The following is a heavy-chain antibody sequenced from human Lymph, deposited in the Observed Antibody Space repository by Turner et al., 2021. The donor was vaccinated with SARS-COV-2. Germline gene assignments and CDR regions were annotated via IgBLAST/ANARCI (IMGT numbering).Heavy chain of an antibody. Sequence: QVQLLESGPRLAKPLETLSLTCTFSGGSMNSNYWSWIRQPPGKRLEWIGYIYYRGSTKYNPSLEGRVSISVDTSRNQFSLNLTSVTAADTAIYYCARETVNNWVDPWGQGTLVTVSS. D-gene: IGHD2-21*02. CDR1: GGSMNSNY. CDR2: IYYRGST. CDR3: ARETVNNWVDP. V-gene: IGHV4-59*01. J-gene: IGHJ5*02.